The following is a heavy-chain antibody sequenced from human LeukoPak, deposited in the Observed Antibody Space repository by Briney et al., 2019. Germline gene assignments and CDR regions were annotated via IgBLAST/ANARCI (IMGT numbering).Heavy chain of an antibody. V-gene: IGHV1-46*01. CDR2: INPSGGST. J-gene: IGHJ6*03. D-gene: IGHD3-3*01. CDR3: ARGPYDFWSGPDYMDV. CDR1: GYTFTSYY. Sequence: ASVKVSCKASGYTFTSYYMHWVRQAPGQGLEWMGIINPSGGSTSYAQKFQGRVTMTRDTSTSTVYMELSSLRSEDTAVYYCARGPYDFWSGPDYMDVWGKGTTVTVSS.